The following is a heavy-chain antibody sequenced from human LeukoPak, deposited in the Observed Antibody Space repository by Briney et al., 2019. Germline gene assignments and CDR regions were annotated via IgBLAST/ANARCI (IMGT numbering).Heavy chain of an antibody. D-gene: IGHD2-2*01. CDR1: GFTFSSYA. CDR2: ISYDGGNK. J-gene: IGHJ3*02. V-gene: IGHV3-30-3*01. Sequence: GGSLRLSCAASGFTFSSYAMHWVRQAPGKGLEWVAVISYDGGNKYYADSVKGRFTISRDNSKNTLYLQMNSLRAEDTAVYYCARDPLGYCSSTSCYGAAFDIWGQGTTVTVSS. CDR3: ARDPLGYCSSTSCYGAAFDI.